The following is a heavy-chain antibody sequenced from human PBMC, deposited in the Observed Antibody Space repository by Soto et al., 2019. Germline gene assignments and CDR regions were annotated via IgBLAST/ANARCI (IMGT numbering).Heavy chain of an antibody. Sequence: ASVKVSCKVSGYTLTELSMHWVRQAPGKGLEWMGGFDPEDGETIYAQKFQGRVTMTEDTSTDTAYMELSSLRSEDTAVYYCATPYPWVRGALKQYNWFDPWGQGTLVTVSS. CDR3: ATPYPWVRGALKQYNWFDP. CDR2: FDPEDGET. CDR1: GYTLTELS. D-gene: IGHD3-10*01. J-gene: IGHJ5*02. V-gene: IGHV1-24*01.